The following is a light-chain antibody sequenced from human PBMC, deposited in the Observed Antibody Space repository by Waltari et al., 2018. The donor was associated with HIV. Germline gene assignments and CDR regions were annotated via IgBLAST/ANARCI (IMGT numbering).Light chain of an antibody. CDR1: SLRSHS. V-gene: IGLV3-19*01. CDR2: GKN. Sequence: SSELTQDPAVSVALGQTVRITCPGDSLRSHSASWYQQKPGQAPVLLIYGKNNRPSGIPDRFSGSSSGNTASLTITGAQAEDEADYYCNSRDTSGNHLEVFGTGTKVTVL. J-gene: IGLJ1*01. CDR3: NSRDTSGNHLEV.